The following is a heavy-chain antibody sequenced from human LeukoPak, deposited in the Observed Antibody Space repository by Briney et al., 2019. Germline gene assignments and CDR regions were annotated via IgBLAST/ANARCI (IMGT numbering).Heavy chain of an antibody. CDR2: ISSTGGTI. CDR1: GFTVSSNY. Sequence: GGSLRLSCAASGFTVSSNYMSWVRQAPGKGLEWVSFISSTGGTIYYADAVKGRFTVSRDNAKNSLLLQMNNLRAEDTAVYYCAREGVGYYLDQWGQGTLVTVSS. D-gene: IGHD2-15*01. J-gene: IGHJ4*02. CDR3: AREGVGYYLDQ. V-gene: IGHV3-48*01.